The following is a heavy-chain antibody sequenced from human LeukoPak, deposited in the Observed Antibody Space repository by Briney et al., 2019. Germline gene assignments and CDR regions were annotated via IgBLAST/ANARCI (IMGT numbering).Heavy chain of an antibody. D-gene: IGHD3-10*01. Sequence: PGGSLRLSCAASGFTVNTNYMSWVRQAPGKGLECVSVYYSGGTRYYSDSVKGRFTISRDDSKNTLDLQMNSLRAEDTAVYYCARDPTYRGSVNYFDYWGQGILVTVSS. CDR3: ARDPTYRGSVNYFDY. V-gene: IGHV3-66*01. J-gene: IGHJ4*02. CDR2: YYSGGTR. CDR1: GFTVNTNY.